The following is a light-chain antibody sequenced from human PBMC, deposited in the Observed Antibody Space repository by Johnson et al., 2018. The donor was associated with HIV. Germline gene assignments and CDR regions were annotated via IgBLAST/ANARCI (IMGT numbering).Light chain of an antibody. V-gene: IGLV3-10*01. CDR2: EDS. CDR3: GTWDVSLSAYV. Sequence: VLTQPPSVSVSPGQTARITCSGDALPKKYAYWYQQKSGQAPVLVIYEDSKRPSGIPERFSGSRSGTMATLTISGAQVEDEADYYCGTWDVSLSAYVFGTGTEVTVL. CDR1: ALPKKY. J-gene: IGLJ1*01.